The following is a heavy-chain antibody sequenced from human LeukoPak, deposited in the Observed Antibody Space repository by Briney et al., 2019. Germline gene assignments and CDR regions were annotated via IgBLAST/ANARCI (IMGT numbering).Heavy chain of an antibody. Sequence: SETLSLTCTVSGGSISSYYWSWIRQPPGKGLEWIGYIYYSGSTNYNPSLKSRVTISVDTSKNQFSLKLSSVTAADTAVYYCARGRDYDILTGPRYYFDYWGQGTLVTVSS. J-gene: IGHJ4*02. CDR3: ARGRDYDILTGPRYYFDY. D-gene: IGHD3-9*01. CDR2: IYYSGST. CDR1: GGSISSYY. V-gene: IGHV4-59*12.